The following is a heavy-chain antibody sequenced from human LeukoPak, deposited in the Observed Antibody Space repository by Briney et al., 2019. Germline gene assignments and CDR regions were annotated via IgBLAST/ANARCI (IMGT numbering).Heavy chain of an antibody. CDR1: GFTFDDYA. D-gene: IGHD4-23*01. V-gene: IGHV3-9*03. J-gene: IGHJ4*02. CDR3: AKDLGYGGNSGLDY. CDR2: ISWNSGSI. Sequence: QPGGSLRLSCAASGFTFDDYAMHWVRQAPGKGLEWVSGISWNSGSIGYADSVKGRFTISRDNAKNSLYLQMNSLRAEDMALYYCAKDLGYGGNSGLDYWGQGTLVTVSS.